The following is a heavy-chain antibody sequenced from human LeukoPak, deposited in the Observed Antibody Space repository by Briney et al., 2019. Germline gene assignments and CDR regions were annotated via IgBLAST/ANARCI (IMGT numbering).Heavy chain of an antibody. J-gene: IGHJ4*02. CDR2: ISGSGGYT. V-gene: IGHV3-23*01. CDR1: GFTFSSYT. CDR3: ARRKGGATILYYFDY. Sequence: GGSLRLSCAASGFTFSSYTMSWVRQAPGKGLEWVSSISGSGGYTYYADSVKGRFTISRDNAKNSLYLQMNSLRDEDTAVYYCARRKGGATILYYFDYWGQGTLVTVSS. D-gene: IGHD1-26*01.